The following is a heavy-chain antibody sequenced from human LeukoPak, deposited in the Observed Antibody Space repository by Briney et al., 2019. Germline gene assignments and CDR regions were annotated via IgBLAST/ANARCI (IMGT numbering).Heavy chain of an antibody. CDR3: AKVFRGVVAATSPPVDY. V-gene: IGHV3-30*18. J-gene: IGHJ4*02. Sequence: GGSLRLSCASSGFTFSNYGMHWVRQAAGKGLGWVGVISYDGSNKYYADSVKGRFTISRDNSKNTLYLQMNTPRAQDTAVYYCAKVFRGVVAATSPPVDYWAQGTVVRVP. D-gene: IGHD2-15*01. CDR1: GFTFSNYG. CDR2: ISYDGSNK.